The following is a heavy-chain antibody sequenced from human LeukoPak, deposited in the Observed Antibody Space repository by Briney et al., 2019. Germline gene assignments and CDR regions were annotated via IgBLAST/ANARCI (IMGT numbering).Heavy chain of an antibody. Sequence: GGSLRLSCAASGFTFSDFAMIWVRQPPGKGLEWVSSIFQGGGEIHYADSVRGRFTISRDNSKNTLYLQMNSLRAEDTAVYYCAKDLSRYYDILTGFAPADYWGQGTLVTVSS. D-gene: IGHD3-9*01. CDR2: IFQGGGEI. CDR3: AKDLSRYYDILTGFAPADY. J-gene: IGHJ4*02. V-gene: IGHV3-23*01. CDR1: GFTFSDFA.